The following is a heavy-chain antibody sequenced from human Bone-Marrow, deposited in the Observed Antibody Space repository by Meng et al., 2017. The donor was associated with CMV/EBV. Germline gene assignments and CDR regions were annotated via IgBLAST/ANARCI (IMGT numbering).Heavy chain of an antibody. D-gene: IGHD6-19*01. CDR3: ARAISIAVAGAFDI. J-gene: IGHJ3*02. Sequence: SVKVSCKASGGTFSSYTISWVRQAPGQGLEWMGRIIPILGIANYAQKFQGRVTITADKSTSTAYMELSGLRSEDTAVYYCARAISIAVAGAFDIWGQGTMVTVSS. CDR2: IIPILGIA. CDR1: GGTFSSYT. V-gene: IGHV1-69*02.